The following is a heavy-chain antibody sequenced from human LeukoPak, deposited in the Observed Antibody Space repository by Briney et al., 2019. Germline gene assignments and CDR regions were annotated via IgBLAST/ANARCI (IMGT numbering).Heavy chain of an antibody. Sequence: ASVNVSCKASGYTFTGYHIHWVRQAPGQGLEWMGWINPNSGVTNYAQKFQGRVTMTRDTSISTAYMELSRLTSDDTAVYYCASRDGPQGAFDYWGQGTLVTVSS. CDR2: INPNSGVT. D-gene: IGHD5-24*01. V-gene: IGHV1-2*02. CDR1: GYTFTGYH. CDR3: ASRDGPQGAFDY. J-gene: IGHJ4*02.